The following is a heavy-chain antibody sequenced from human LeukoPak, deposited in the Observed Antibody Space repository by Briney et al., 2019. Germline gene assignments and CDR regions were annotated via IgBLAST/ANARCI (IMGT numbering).Heavy chain of an antibody. Sequence: GGSLRLSCAASGFTFSSYAMSWVRQAPGKGLEWVSTISGSGRSTYYADSVKGRFTISRDNSKNTLYLQMNSLRAEDTAVYYCAKGMDRGYDLVPFDYWGQGALVTVSS. V-gene: IGHV3-23*01. J-gene: IGHJ4*02. CDR2: ISGSGRST. D-gene: IGHD5-12*01. CDR1: GFTFSSYA. CDR3: AKGMDRGYDLVPFDY.